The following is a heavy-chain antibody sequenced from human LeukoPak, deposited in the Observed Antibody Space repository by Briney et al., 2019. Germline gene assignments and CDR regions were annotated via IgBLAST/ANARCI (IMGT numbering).Heavy chain of an antibody. Sequence: SETLSLTCAVYGGPFSGYYWSWIRQPPGKGLEWIGEINHSGSTNYNPSLKSRVTISVDTSKNQFSLKLSSVTAADTAVYYCARLRTYYYMDVWGKGTTVTVSS. CDR1: GGPFSGYY. CDR3: ARLRTYYYMDV. V-gene: IGHV4-34*01. D-gene: IGHD1-1*01. CDR2: INHSGST. J-gene: IGHJ6*03.